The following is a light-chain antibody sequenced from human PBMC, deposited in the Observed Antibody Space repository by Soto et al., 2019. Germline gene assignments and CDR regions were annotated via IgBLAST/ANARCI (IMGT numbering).Light chain of an antibody. CDR1: QSISTW. CDR3: QHYNNYPIT. Sequence: DIQMTQSPSTLSASVGDRVTIICRASQSISTWLAWYQQKPGKAPKLLIYKASSLESGVPSRFSGGGSGTEFTLTISSLQPDDFATYYCQHYNNYPITFGQGTRLDIK. J-gene: IGKJ5*01. CDR2: KAS. V-gene: IGKV1-5*03.